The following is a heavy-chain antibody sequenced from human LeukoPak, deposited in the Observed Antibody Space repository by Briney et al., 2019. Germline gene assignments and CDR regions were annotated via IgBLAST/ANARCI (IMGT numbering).Heavy chain of an antibody. CDR3: STGGNFYDY. D-gene: IGHD2/OR15-2a*01. Sequence: PGGSLRLPFVGFGFTFFHVRVNWVRQSPGKGLEWVGRIKSKPDGGTTDYAAPVKGRFTISRDDSKTTVYLQMKSLKTEDTAVYYCSTGGNFYDYWGPGTLVTVSS. V-gene: IGHV3-15*01. J-gene: IGHJ4*02. CDR1: GFTFFHVR. CDR2: IKSKPDGGTT.